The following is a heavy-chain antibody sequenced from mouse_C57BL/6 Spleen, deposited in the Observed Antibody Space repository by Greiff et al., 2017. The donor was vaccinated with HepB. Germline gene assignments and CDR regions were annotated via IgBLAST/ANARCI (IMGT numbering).Heavy chain of an antibody. D-gene: IGHD2-5*01. CDR1: GYTFTDYN. J-gene: IGHJ1*03. Sequence: EVQLQQSGPELVKPGASVKIPCKASGYTFTDYNMDWVKQSHGKSLEWIGDINPNNGGTIYNQKFKGKATLTVDKSSSTAYMELRSLTSEDTAVYYSARRDYSNYDWYFDVWGTGTTVTVSS. CDR2: INPNNGGT. CDR3: ARRDYSNYDWYFDV. V-gene: IGHV1-18*01.